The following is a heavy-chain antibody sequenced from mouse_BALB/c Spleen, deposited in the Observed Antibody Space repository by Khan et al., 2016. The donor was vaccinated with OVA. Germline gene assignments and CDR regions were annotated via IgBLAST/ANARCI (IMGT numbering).Heavy chain of an antibody. Sequence: VQLQESGAELAKPGASVKMSCKASGYTFSTYWIHWVKQRPGQGLEWIGYINASSGYTYYNQRFNDKATLTADKSSSTAYMQLSSLTSEDSAVYYCARDRIDYWGQGTTLTVSS. V-gene: IGHV1-7*01. CDR1: GYTFSTYW. CDR2: INASSGYT. CDR3: ARDRIDY. J-gene: IGHJ2*01.